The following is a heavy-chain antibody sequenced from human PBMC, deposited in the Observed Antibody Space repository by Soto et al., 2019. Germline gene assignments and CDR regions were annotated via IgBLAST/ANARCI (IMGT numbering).Heavy chain of an antibody. D-gene: IGHD3-10*01. Sequence: GGSLRLSCAASGFTFSSYAMSWVRQAPGKGLEWVSAISGSGGSTYYADSVKGRFTISRDNSKNTLYLQMNSLRAEDTAVYYCAKEGTGTLAYGSGSSEYYFDYWGQGTLVTVSS. CDR3: AKEGTGTLAYGSGSSEYYFDY. V-gene: IGHV3-23*01. J-gene: IGHJ4*02. CDR2: ISGSGGST. CDR1: GFTFSSYA.